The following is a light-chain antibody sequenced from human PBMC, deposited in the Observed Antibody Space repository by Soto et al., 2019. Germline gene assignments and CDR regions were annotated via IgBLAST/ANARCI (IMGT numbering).Light chain of an antibody. V-gene: IGKV1-39*01. Sequence: DIQMTQSPSSLPASVGDRVTLTCRASQSISTYLNWYQQKPGKAPDLLIYTASSLESGVPSRFSDSGSGTDFTLTISSLQPEDFATYFCQQSYSRPRTFGQGTKVDI. CDR2: TAS. CDR3: QQSYSRPRT. J-gene: IGKJ1*01. CDR1: QSISTY.